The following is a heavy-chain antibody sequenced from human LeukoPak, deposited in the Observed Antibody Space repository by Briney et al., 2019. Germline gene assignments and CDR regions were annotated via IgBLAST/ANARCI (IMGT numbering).Heavy chain of an antibody. CDR1: GYTFTSYY. CDR3: ARVGFRSTMVRGVMGYFDY. Sequence: GASVKVSCKASGYTFTSYYMHWVRQAPGQGLEWMGIINPSGGSTSYAQKFQGRVTMTRDTSTSTVYMELGSLRSEDTAVYYCARVGFRSTMVRGVMGYFDYWGQGTLVTVSS. CDR2: INPSGGST. D-gene: IGHD3-10*01. V-gene: IGHV1-46*01. J-gene: IGHJ4*02.